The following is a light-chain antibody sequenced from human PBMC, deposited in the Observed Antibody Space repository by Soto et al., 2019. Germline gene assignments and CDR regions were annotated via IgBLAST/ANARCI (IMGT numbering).Light chain of an antibody. CDR1: RDVSTN. Sequence: ETVMTQFPDTLSVSPGESATLSCRASRDVSTNLAWFQQKPGQTPRLVLYVASKRATGIPARFSGSGSGTHFTLTISSLQSEDSGVYYCQHYNNWPTYSFGQGTKVDIK. CDR2: VAS. J-gene: IGKJ2*03. CDR3: QHYNNWPTYS. V-gene: IGKV3D-15*01.